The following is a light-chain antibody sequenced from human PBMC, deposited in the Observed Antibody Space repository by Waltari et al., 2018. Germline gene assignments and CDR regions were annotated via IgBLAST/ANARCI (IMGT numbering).Light chain of an antibody. J-gene: IGKJ1*01. CDR1: QRISRY. Sequence: IMLTQSPGTLSLSPGERATLSCRASQRISRYLAWYQQKPGQAPRLRIYGASTRATGIPDRFSGSGSGTDFSLTISELEPEDSAVYYCQHHFRLPATFGQGTKVEIK. CDR3: QHHFRLPAT. CDR2: GAS. V-gene: IGKV3-20*01.